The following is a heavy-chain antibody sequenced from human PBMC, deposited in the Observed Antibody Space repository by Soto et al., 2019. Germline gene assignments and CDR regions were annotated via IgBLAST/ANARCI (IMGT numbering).Heavy chain of an antibody. CDR1: GGTISSGNW. CDR2: IHHSGST. CDR3: ARVGPKVREVDY. D-gene: IGHD3-10*01. J-gene: IGHJ4*02. Sequence: QVQLQESGPGLVKPSGTLSLTCAVSGGTISSGNWWSWVRQPPGKGLEWIGEIHHSGSTNYNPSLKSRVTISVDKSKNQFSLKLTSVTAADTAVYYCARVGPKVREVDYWGQGTLVIVSS. V-gene: IGHV4-4*02.